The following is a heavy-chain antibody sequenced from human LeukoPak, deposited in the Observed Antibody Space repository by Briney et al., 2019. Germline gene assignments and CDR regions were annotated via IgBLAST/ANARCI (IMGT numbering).Heavy chain of an antibody. V-gene: IGHV4-39*07. CDR2: FYYSGST. Sequence: LETLSLTCTVSGGSISSSSYYWGWIRQPPGKGLEWIGSFYYSGSTYYNPSLKSRVTISVDTSKNQCSLNLSYMTAADTAVYHCARGRSYYDFWSGRAPFTPWGQGTLVTVSS. J-gene: IGHJ4*02. D-gene: IGHD3-3*01. CDR3: ARGRSYYDFWSGRAPFTP. CDR1: GGSISSSSYY.